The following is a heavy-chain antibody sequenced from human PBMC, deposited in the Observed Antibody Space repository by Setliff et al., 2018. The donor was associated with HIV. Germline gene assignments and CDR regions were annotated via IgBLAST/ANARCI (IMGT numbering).Heavy chain of an antibody. Sequence: SETLSLTCAVSGVSITSADYYWSWIRQHPVKGLEWIGYMYYSGNNYYNPSLKSRLVVSVDESKNQFSLNLISVTAADTAVYYCARGYCSGGFCHPNYYHYMDVWGKGTTVTVSS. J-gene: IGHJ6*03. D-gene: IGHD2-15*01. CDR1: GVSITSADYY. CDR2: MYYSGNN. V-gene: IGHV4-31*11. CDR3: ARGYCSGGFCHPNYYHYMDV.